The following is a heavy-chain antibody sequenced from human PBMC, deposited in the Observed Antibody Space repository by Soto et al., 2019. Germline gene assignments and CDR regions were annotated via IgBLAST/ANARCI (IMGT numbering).Heavy chain of an antibody. D-gene: IGHD2-21*02. CDR2: IYYSGST. CDR1: GGSISSYY. J-gene: IGHJ4*02. Sequence: QVQLQESGPGLVKPSETLSLTCTVSGGSISSYYWSCIRQPPGKGLEWIGYIYYSGSTNYNPSLKSRVTISVDPSKNQFSLKLSSVTAADTAVYYCARMTFDDYFDYWGQGTLVTVSS. V-gene: IGHV4-59*01. CDR3: ARMTFDDYFDY.